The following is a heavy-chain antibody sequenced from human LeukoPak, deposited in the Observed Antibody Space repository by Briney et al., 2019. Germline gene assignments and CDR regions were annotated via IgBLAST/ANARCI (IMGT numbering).Heavy chain of an antibody. CDR1: GFTFSSYA. D-gene: IGHD6-13*01. CDR2: ISGSGGST. Sequence: GGSLRLSCAASGFTFSSYAMSWVRQAPGKGLEWVSAISGSGGSTYYADSVKGRFTISRDNSKNTLYPQMNSLRAEDTAVYYCARGLYSSSWLIDYWGQGTLVTVSS. J-gene: IGHJ4*02. V-gene: IGHV3-23*01. CDR3: ARGLYSSSWLIDY.